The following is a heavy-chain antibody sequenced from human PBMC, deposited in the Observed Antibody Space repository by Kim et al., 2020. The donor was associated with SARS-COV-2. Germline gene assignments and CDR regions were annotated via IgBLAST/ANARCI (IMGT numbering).Heavy chain of an antibody. Sequence: GGSLRLSCAASGFTFSSYAMSWVRQAPGKGLEWVSAISGSGGSTYYADSVKGRFTISRDNSKNTLYLQMNSLRAEDTAVYYCAKDPPTGDDSSGYYPGYFDYWGQGTLVTVSS. CDR2: ISGSGGST. J-gene: IGHJ4*02. V-gene: IGHV3-23*01. CDR3: AKDPPTGDDSSGYYPGYFDY. D-gene: IGHD3-22*01. CDR1: GFTFSSYA.